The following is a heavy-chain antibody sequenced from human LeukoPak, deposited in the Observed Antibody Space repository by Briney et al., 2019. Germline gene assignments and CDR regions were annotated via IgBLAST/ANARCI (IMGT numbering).Heavy chain of an antibody. CDR2: ISYDGSNK. J-gene: IGHJ3*02. CDR1: GFTFSSYG. D-gene: IGHD6-13*01. V-gene: IGHV3-30*03. Sequence: GGSLRLSCEASGFTFSSYGMHWVRQAPGKGREWVAVISYDGSNKYYADSVKGRFTISRDNSKNTLYLQMNSLRAEDTAVYYCASEGIAAAADIWGQGTMVTVSS. CDR3: ASEGIAAAADI.